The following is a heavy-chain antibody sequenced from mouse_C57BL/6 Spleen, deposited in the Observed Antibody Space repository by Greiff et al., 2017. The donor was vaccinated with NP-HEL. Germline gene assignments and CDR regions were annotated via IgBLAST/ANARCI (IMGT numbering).Heavy chain of an antibody. J-gene: IGHJ2*01. CDR3: ARRRGIYDGYLYYFGY. Sequence: QVQLQQSGPELVKPGASVKISCKASGYAFSSSWMNWVKQRPGKGLEWIGRIYPGAGDTNYNGKFKGKATLTADKSSSTAYMQLSSLASEDAAVYFCARRRGIYDGYLYYFGYWGQGTTLTVSS. CDR2: IYPGAGDT. V-gene: IGHV1-82*01. D-gene: IGHD2-3*01. CDR1: GYAFSSSW.